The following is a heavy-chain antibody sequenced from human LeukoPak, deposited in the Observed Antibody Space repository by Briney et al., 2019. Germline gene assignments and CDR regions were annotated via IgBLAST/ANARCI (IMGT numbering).Heavy chain of an antibody. D-gene: IGHD6-13*01. CDR2: INPSSGGT. CDR1: GYTFTGYY. J-gene: IGHJ4*02. V-gene: IGHV1-2*02. CDR3: AGGSSYYFFDY. Sequence: ASVKVSCKASGYTFTGYYMHWVRQAPGQGPEWMGWINPSSGGTNPAQKFQGRVAMTRDTSISTVYIQLKRLTSDDTAVYYCAGGSSYYFFDYWGQGVLVTVSS.